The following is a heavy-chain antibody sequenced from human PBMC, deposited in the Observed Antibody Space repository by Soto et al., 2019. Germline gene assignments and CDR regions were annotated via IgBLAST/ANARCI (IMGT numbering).Heavy chain of an antibody. J-gene: IGHJ6*02. V-gene: IGHV5-51*01. D-gene: IGHD6-13*01. Sequence: GESLKISCKGSGYSFTSYWIGWVRQMPGKGLEWMGIIYPGDSDTRYSPSFQGQVTISADKSISTAYLQWSSLKASDTAMYYCARFTGVAAAGIMHSYGIDVCGQGNTVTVSS. CDR1: GYSFTSYW. CDR2: IYPGDSDT. CDR3: ARFTGVAAAGIMHSYGIDV.